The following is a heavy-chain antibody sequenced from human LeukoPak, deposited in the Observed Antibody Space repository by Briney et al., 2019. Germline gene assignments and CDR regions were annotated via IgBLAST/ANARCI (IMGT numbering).Heavy chain of an antibody. J-gene: IGHJ6*03. CDR3: ARHSSTGSTLYYYYYMDV. D-gene: IGHD4-11*01. CDR1: GASITSYY. V-gene: IGHV4-59*08. Sequence: SETLSLTCTVSGASITSYYWSWIRQSPGRGLEWIGYIYYSGSTNYNPSLKSRATISLDTSKSLFSLKLSSVTAADTAVYYCARHSSTGSTLYYYYYMDVWGKGTTVTVSS. CDR2: IYYSGST.